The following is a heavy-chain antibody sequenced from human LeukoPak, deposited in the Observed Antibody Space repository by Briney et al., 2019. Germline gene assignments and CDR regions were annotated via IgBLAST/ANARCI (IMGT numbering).Heavy chain of an antibody. CDR1: GFSFRDYP. V-gene: IGHV3-23*01. J-gene: IGHJ5*02. D-gene: IGHD6-13*01. CDR3: AKDPGKYSSSWEPTFDP. CDR2: ISAGADVI. Sequence: GGSLRLSCEAAGFSFRDYPMGWVRRASGKRLEWVSGISAGADVIFYADPVKGRFTISRDNSKNTLYLQMNSLRAEDTAVYYCAKDPGKYSSSWEPTFDPWGQGTLVTVSS.